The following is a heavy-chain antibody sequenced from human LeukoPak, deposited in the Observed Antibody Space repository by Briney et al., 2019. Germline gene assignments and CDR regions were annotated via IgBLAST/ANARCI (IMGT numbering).Heavy chain of an antibody. CDR1: GFTFSSYW. Sequence: GGSLRLSCAASGFTFSSYWMSWVRQAPGKGLEWVANIKQDGSEKYYVDSVKGRFTISRDNAKNSLYLQMNSLRAEDTAVYYCARDQDIVATHDAFDIWGQGTMVTVSS. CDR2: IKQDGSEK. D-gene: IGHD5-12*01. CDR3: ARDQDIVATHDAFDI. V-gene: IGHV3-7*01. J-gene: IGHJ3*02.